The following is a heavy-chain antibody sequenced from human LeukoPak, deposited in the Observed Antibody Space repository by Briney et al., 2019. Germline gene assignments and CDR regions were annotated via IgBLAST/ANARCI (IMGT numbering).Heavy chain of an antibody. V-gene: IGHV1-8*01. J-gene: IGHJ5*02. Sequence: ASVKVSCKASGYTFTSYDINWVRQATGQGLEWMGWMNPNSGNTGYAQKFQGRVTMTRDMSTSTVYMELSSLRSEDTAVYCCARGRFDPWGQGTLVTVSS. CDR2: MNPNSGNT. CDR3: ARGRFDP. CDR1: GYTFTSYD.